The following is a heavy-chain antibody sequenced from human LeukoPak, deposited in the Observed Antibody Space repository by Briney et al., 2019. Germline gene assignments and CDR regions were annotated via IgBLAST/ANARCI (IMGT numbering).Heavy chain of an antibody. D-gene: IGHD6-13*01. CDR2: INPNSGGT. J-gene: IGHJ4*02. CDR3: ARGHSSSWPYYFDY. V-gene: IGHV1-2*02. CDR1: GYTFTGYY. Sequence: VASVKVSCKASGYTFTGYYMHWVRQAPGQGLEWMGWINPNSGGTNYAQKFQGRVTMTRDTSISTAYMELSRLRSDDTAVYYCARGHSSSWPYYFDYWGQGTLVTVSS.